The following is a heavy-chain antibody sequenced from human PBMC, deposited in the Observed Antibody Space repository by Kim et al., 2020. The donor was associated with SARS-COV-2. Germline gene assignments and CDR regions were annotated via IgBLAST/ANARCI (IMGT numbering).Heavy chain of an antibody. CDR1: GFTFSCCA. V-gene: IGHV3-23*01. J-gene: IGHJ4*01. D-gene: IGHD3-16*02. CDR3: VKALDTSGYRFDRAGDY. CDR2: VSDSGGDT. Sequence: GGSLRLSCVASGFTFSCCAMSWVRQAPGKGLEWVAAVSDSGGDTYYADSVKGRLTISRDNSKTTLDLQMNTLGAEDTALYFCVKALDTSGYRFDRAGDY.